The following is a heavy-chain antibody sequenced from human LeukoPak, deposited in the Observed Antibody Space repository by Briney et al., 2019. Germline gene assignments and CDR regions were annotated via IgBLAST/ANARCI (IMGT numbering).Heavy chain of an antibody. J-gene: IGHJ4*02. D-gene: IGHD3-22*01. V-gene: IGHV3-21*01. CDR2: ISGSGEFI. Sequence: GGSLRLSCAASGFTFSSYSMNWIRQTPGKGQEWVSSISGSGEFIYYVDSVRGRFTISRDNGKNSLYLQMNSLRPEDTAVYYCARDDSHGYHFFDSWGQGTLVTVSS. CDR1: GFTFSSYS. CDR3: ARDDSHGYHFFDS.